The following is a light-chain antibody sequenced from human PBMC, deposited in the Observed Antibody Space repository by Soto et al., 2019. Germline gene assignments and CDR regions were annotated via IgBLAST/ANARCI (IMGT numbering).Light chain of an antibody. CDR2: GAS. Sequence: EILLTQSPGTLSSSPGERVTLSCRASQSVSSTYLSWYQLKPGQAPRLLIYGASTRATGIPDRFSGSGSGTDFTLTISRLEPEDFAVYYCQQYGFSYRAFGQGTKV. V-gene: IGKV3-20*01. CDR1: QSVSSTY. J-gene: IGKJ1*01. CDR3: QQYGFSYRA.